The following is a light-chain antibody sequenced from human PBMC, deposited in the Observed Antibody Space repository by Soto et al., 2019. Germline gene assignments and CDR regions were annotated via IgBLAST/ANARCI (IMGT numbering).Light chain of an antibody. Sequence: IVLTQSPETLSLSPGEEATLSCRASQSVDNNYLAWYQQKPGQTPRLIIYGASGRADGIPHRFSGSGFGTDFTLTISKVEPEDFAVYYCQQYGTPRSVTFGQGTRLEI. CDR1: QSVDNNY. J-gene: IGKJ5*01. CDR3: QQYGTPRSVT. V-gene: IGKV3-20*01. CDR2: GAS.